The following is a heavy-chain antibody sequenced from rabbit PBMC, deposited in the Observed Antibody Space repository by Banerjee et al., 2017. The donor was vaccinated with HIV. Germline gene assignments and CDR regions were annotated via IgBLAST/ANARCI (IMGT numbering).Heavy chain of an antibody. CDR3: ARYYIFYGMDL. Sequence: QSLEESGGDLVKPGASLTLTCTASGFSFSSSYWICWVRQAPGKGLEWIGAIYTGRGSTDYANWVNGRFTISSDNAQYTVDLQMNSLTAADTATYFCARYYIFYGMDLWGPGTLVTVS. J-gene: IGHJ6*01. CDR2: IYTGRGST. V-gene: IGHV1S40*01. CDR1: GFSFSSSYW. D-gene: IGHD4-1*01.